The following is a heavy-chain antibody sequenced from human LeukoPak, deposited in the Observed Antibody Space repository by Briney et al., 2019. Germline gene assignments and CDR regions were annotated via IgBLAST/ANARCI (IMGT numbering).Heavy chain of an antibody. CDR2: ISSSSSTI. CDR1: GFTFSSYS. Sequence: QAGGSLRLSCAASGFTFSSYSMNWVRQAPGKGLEWVSYISSSSSTIYYADSVKGRFTISRDNYKNTLYLQMNSLRAEDTAVYYCAKSNRLQSLNYYFDYWGQGTLVTVSS. D-gene: IGHD4-11*01. J-gene: IGHJ4*02. CDR3: AKSNRLQSLNYYFDY. V-gene: IGHV3-48*01.